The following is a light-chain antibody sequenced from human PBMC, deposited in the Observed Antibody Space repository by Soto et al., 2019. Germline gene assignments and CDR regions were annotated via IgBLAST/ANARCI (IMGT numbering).Light chain of an antibody. CDR2: GAS. CDR1: QSLSAKH. J-gene: IGKJ2*01. V-gene: IGKV3-20*01. CDR3: QHFGTSPPYT. Sequence: EIVLTQSPGLLSSSPGATAVLSCRARQSLSAKHFAWSQLRPGQSPRLLIYGASGRATGLPGRFSGSGSGTEFTLTSSRLEHEDFVVYCCQHFGTSPPYTFRQKTKLEI.